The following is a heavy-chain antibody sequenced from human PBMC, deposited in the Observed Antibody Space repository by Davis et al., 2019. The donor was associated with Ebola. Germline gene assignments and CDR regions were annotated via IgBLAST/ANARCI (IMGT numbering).Heavy chain of an antibody. J-gene: IGHJ2*01. CDR2: IFDNETT. V-gene: IGHV4-59*01. Sequence: SETLSLTCTVSGGSISSYFWTWIRRPPGKGLEWIGHIFDNETTNYNPSLKSRVATSIDPSKNQISLKLKSVTAADTAMYYCARRVVEYCSGGSCYSVHWYFDLWGRGTLVTVSS. CDR3: ARRVVEYCSGGSCYSVHWYFDL. CDR1: GGSISSYF. D-gene: IGHD2-15*01.